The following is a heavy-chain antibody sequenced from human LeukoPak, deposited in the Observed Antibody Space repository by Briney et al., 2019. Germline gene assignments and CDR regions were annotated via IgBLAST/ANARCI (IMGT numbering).Heavy chain of an antibody. CDR3: ARDRGIADPWYLDY. CDR1: GYTFTSYA. D-gene: IGHD6-13*01. Sequence: SVKVSCKASGYTFTSYAINWVRQAPGQGLEWMGRIIPVLGRTNHAQKLQGRVTITADKPTSTAYMELSSLRSEDTAVYFCARDRGIADPWYLDYWGQGTLVTVSS. CDR2: IIPVLGRT. J-gene: IGHJ4*02. V-gene: IGHV1-69*04.